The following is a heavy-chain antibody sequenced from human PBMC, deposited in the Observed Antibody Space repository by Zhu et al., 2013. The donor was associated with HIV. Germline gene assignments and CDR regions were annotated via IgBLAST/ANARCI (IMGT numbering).Heavy chain of an antibody. CDR1: VPPSAVVST. J-gene: IGHJ1*01. Sequence: QVQLQESGPGLVKPFGDPCPSPALSLVPPSAVVSTGAGSGSPQGGAGVIGSIYYSGNSYYNPSLKSRVTISVDTSKNQFSLKLNSVTAADTAVYFCARHVGMRSSDFAEYFQQWGQGTLVTVSS. CDR2: IYYSGNS. V-gene: IGHV4-38-2*01. D-gene: IGHD6-13*01. CDR3: ARHVGMRSSDFAEYFQQ.